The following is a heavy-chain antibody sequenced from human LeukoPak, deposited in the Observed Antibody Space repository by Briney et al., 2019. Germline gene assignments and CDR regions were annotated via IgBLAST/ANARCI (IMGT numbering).Heavy chain of an antibody. CDR3: ARERNYYYYGMDV. CDR1: GHTFTSYA. V-gene: IGHV1-3*01. CDR2: INAGNGNT. Sequence: ASGKGSCKASGHTFTSYAMHWVRQAPGQRLEWMGWINAGNGNTKYSQKFQGRVTITRDTSASTAYMELSSLRSEDTAVYYCARERNYYYYGMDVWGQGTTVTVSS. J-gene: IGHJ6*02.